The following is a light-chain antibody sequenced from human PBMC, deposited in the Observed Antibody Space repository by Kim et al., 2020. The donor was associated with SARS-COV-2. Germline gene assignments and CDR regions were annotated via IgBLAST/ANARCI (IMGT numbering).Light chain of an antibody. CDR3: QRSDDFVT. J-gene: IGKJ4*01. Sequence: SASEGDRVTITCQASEDIEEYLNWNQQNPGKAPKLLVYDASNLETGVSSRFSGSGSGTEFTFTIGSLQPENIGTYNCQRSDDFVTFGGRTRVDIK. CDR1: EDIEEY. V-gene: IGKV1-33*01. CDR2: DAS.